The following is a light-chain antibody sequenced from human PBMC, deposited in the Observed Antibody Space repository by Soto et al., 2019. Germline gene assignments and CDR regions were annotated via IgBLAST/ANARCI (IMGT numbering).Light chain of an antibody. Sequence: DIVMTQSPGSLAVSLGERATIDCKSGQSVLYSSNNKNYLAWYQQKPGQPPKMLIYWASTRESGVPDRFSGSGSGTDFTLTINSLQAEDVAVYYCQQYYTSPITFGQGTRLEIK. CDR1: QSVLYSSNNKNY. J-gene: IGKJ5*01. CDR2: WAS. V-gene: IGKV4-1*01. CDR3: QQYYTSPIT.